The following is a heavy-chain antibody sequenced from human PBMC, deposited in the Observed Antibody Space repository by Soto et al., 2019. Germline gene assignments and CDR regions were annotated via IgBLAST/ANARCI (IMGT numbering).Heavy chain of an antibody. CDR2: IYYSGST. Sequence: TLSLPCTVSGGSISSGGYYWSWIRQHPGKGLEWIGYIYYSGSTYYNPSLKSRVTISVDTSKNQFSLKLSSVTAADTAVYYCARLSKAYCGGDCYSWWFDPWGQGTLVTVSS. CDR3: ARLSKAYCGGDCYSWWFDP. V-gene: IGHV4-31*03. J-gene: IGHJ5*02. CDR1: GGSISSGGYY. D-gene: IGHD2-21*02.